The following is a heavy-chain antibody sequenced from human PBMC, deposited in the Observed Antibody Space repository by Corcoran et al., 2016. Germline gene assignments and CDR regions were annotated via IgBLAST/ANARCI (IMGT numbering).Heavy chain of an antibody. J-gene: IGHJ4*02. Sequence: QVQLVQSGAEVKRPGASVKVSCKASGYTFTSYYMHWVRQAPGQGLEWMGIINPSGGSISYAQKFPGRVTMTRDTSTSTVYMELSSLRSMDTAVYYCARDRPSVRATKGLDYCGQGTLVTVSS. CDR3: ARDRPSVRATKGLDY. D-gene: IGHD1-26*01. CDR2: INPSGGSI. V-gene: IGHV1-46*01. CDR1: GYTFTSYY.